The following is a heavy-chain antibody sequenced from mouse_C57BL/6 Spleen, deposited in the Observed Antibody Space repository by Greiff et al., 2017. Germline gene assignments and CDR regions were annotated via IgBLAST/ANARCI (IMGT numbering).Heavy chain of an antibody. CDR2: IWSGGST. D-gene: IGHD1-1*01. V-gene: IGHV2-4*01. CDR1: GFSFTSYG. CDR3: ATIYGSSLYWYFDV. Sequence: VQLVESGPGLVQPSQSLSITCTVSGFSFTSYGVHWVRQPPGKGLEWLGVIWSGGSTDYNAAFISRLSISKDNSKSQVFFKMNSLQADDTAIYYCATIYGSSLYWYFDVWGTRTTVTVSS. J-gene: IGHJ1*03.